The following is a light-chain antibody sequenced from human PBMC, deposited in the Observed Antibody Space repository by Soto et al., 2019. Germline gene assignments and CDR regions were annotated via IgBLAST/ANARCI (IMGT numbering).Light chain of an antibody. Sequence: DIPMTQSPSTLSASVGDRVTITCRASQSISTWLAWYQQKPGKAPKLLIYKASNLEGGVPSRFSGSGSGTEFTITISVLQPDDFAPYYCQQYNTYPLTFGGGTTVEIK. CDR2: KAS. V-gene: IGKV1-5*03. CDR1: QSISTW. J-gene: IGKJ4*01. CDR3: QQYNTYPLT.